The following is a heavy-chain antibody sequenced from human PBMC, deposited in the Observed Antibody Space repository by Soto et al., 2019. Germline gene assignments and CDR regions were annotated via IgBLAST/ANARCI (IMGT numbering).Heavy chain of an antibody. D-gene: IGHD6-13*01. CDR1: GGTFSSYA. V-gene: IGHV1-69*06. Sequence: ASVKVSCKASGGTFSSYAISWVRQAPGQGLEWMGGIIPIFGTANYAQKFQGRVTITADKSTSTAYMELSSLRSEDTAVYYCARVHSSNAFDIWGQGTMVTVSS. CDR2: IIPIFGTA. CDR3: ARVHSSNAFDI. J-gene: IGHJ3*02.